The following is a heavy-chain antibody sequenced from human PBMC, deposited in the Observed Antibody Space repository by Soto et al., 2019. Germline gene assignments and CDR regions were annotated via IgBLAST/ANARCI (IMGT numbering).Heavy chain of an antibody. V-gene: IGHV3-30-3*01. Sequence: QVQLVESGGGVVQPGRSLRLSCAASGFTFSSYAMHWVRQAPGKGLEWVAVISYDGSNKYYADSVKGRFTISRDNSNNTLDLQMNSLRGEDTAVYYCARERGYSYGYGGGAFDIWGQGTMVTVSS. J-gene: IGHJ3*02. CDR1: GFTFSSYA. CDR2: ISYDGSNK. D-gene: IGHD5-18*01. CDR3: ARERGYSYGYGGGAFDI.